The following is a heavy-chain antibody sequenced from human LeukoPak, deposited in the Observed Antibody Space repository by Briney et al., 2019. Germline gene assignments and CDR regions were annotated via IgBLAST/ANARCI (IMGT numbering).Heavy chain of an antibody. CDR3: AELGITMIGGV. Sequence: GGSLRLSCVASGFAISNYRMNWVRQAPGKGLEWVSNISSSSSSIFYADPVEGRFTISRDNVKNSLDLQMNSLRAEDTGVYYCAELGITMIGGVWGKGTTVTISS. CDR2: ISSSSSSI. J-gene: IGHJ6*04. CDR1: GFAISNYR. D-gene: IGHD3-10*02. V-gene: IGHV3-48*01.